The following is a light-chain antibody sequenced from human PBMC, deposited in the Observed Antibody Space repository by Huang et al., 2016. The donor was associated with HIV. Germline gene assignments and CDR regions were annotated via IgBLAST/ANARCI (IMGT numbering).Light chain of an antibody. CDR1: QSVLDSSNKKNY. J-gene: IGKJ1*01. Sequence: DIVMTQSPDSLPVSLGERATINCKSSQSVLDSSNKKNYLAWYQQKPGQPPKLLLCWASVRESGVPDRFRGSGSGTEFTLTINNLQAEDVAVYYCQQYYSTPAFGQGTNVDI. CDR2: WAS. V-gene: IGKV4-1*01. CDR3: QQYYSTPA.